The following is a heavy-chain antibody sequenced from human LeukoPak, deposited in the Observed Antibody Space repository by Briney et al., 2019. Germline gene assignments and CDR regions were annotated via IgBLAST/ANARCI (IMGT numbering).Heavy chain of an antibody. D-gene: IGHD3-9*01. J-gene: IGHJ6*02. Sequence: GGSLRLSCAASGFTFSSYAMSWVRQAPGKGLEWVSAISGSGGSTYYADSVKGRFTISRDNSKNTLYLQMNSLRAEDTAVYYCARLGPQDISTGYWEILYYGMDVWGQGTTVTVSS. CDR2: ISGSGGST. CDR1: GFTFSSYA. CDR3: ARLGPQDISTGYWEILYYGMDV. V-gene: IGHV3-23*01.